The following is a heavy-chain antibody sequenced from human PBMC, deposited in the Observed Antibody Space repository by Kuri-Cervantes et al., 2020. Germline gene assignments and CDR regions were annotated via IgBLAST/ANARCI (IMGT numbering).Heavy chain of an antibody. J-gene: IGHJ4*02. D-gene: IGHD3-10*01. CDR1: GFTFSSYD. CDR3: ARDWGGMVRGASLDY. Sequence: GGSLRLSCAASGFTFSSYDMHWVRQATGKGLEWVSAIGTAGDTYYPGSVKGRFTISRENAKNSLYLQMNSLRAGDTAVYYCARDWGGMVRGASLDYWGQGTLVTVSS. CDR2: IGTAGDT. V-gene: IGHV3-13*01.